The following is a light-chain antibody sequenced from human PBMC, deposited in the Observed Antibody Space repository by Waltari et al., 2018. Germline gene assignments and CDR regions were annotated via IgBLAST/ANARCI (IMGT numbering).Light chain of an antibody. J-gene: IGLJ2*01. CDR3: QAWDSSTVV. CDR1: KLGDKY. V-gene: IGLV3-1*01. Sequence: SYELTQPPSVSVSPGQTASITCSGDKLGDKYACWYQPKPGQSPVRVSYQDSKRPSGIPERFSGSNSGNTATLTISGTQAMDEADYYCQAWDSSTVVFGGGTKLTVL. CDR2: QDS.